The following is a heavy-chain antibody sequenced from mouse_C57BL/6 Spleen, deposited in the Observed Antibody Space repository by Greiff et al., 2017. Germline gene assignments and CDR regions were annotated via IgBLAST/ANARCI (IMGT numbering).Heavy chain of an antibody. CDR2: ISDGGSYT. CDR3: ARDSAYYYGSSYGYFDV. V-gene: IGHV5-4*01. CDR1: GFTFSRYA. Sequence: EVQLVESGGGLVKPGGSLKLSCAASGFTFSRYAMSWVRQTPEKRLEWVATISDGGSYTYYPDNVKGRFTISRDNAKNNLYLQMSHLKSEDTAMYYCARDSAYYYGSSYGYFDVWGTGTTVTVSS. D-gene: IGHD1-1*01. J-gene: IGHJ1*03.